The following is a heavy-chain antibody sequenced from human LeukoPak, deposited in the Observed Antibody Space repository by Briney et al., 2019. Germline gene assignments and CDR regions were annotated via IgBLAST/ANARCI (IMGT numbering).Heavy chain of an antibody. CDR1: GYTFTGYY. V-gene: IGHV1-2*06. D-gene: IGHD3-22*01. CDR2: INPNSGGT. J-gene: IGHJ4*02. Sequence: ASVKVSCKASGYTFTGYYMHWVRQAPGQGLEWMGRINPNSGGTNYAQKFQGRVTMTRDTSISTAYMELSRLRSDDTAVYYCARVYYGSSGYFYFDYWGQGTLVTVSS. CDR3: ARVYYGSSGYFYFDY.